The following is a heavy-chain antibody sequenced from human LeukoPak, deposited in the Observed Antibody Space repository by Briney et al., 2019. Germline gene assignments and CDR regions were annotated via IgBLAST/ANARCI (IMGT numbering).Heavy chain of an antibody. CDR2: ISSSGSTI. CDR1: GLTFSSYE. CDR3: ARVRRETKRSLGSTTEYSYYYHMDV. D-gene: IGHD2-15*01. J-gene: IGHJ6*03. Sequence: QPGGSLRLSCAASGLTFSSYEMKWVRQARGKGLEWVTYISSSGSTIFYADCVKGRFTIHRDNAKNSLYLQMNSLRAEDTAVYFCARVRRETKRSLGSTTEYSYYYHMDVWGKGTTVTVSS. V-gene: IGHV3-48*03.